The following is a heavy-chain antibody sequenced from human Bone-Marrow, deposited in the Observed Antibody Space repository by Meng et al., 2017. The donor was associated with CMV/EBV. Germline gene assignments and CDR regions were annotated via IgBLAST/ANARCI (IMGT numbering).Heavy chain of an antibody. Sequence: GASISSIGYYWGLIRQPPGKGLEWIGEINHSGSTNYNPSLKSRVTISVDTSKNQFSLKLSSVTAADTAVYYCAGNSLGYYYYGMDVWGQGTTVTVSS. CDR3: AGNSLGYYYYGMDV. J-gene: IGHJ6*02. CDR2: INHSGST. V-gene: IGHV4-39*07. CDR1: GASISSIGYY. D-gene: IGHD4-23*01.